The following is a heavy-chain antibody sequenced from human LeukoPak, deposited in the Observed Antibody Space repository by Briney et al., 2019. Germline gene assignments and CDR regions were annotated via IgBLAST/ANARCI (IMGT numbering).Heavy chain of an antibody. J-gene: IGHJ4*02. CDR3: ARRRSFRNSYYFDY. Sequence: GRSLRLSCAASGFTFSSYAMHWVRQAPGKGLEWVSSISSSSSYIYYADSVKGRFTISRDNAKNSLYLQMNSLRAEDTAVYYCARRRSFRNSYYFDYWGQGTLVTVSS. V-gene: IGHV3-21*01. CDR1: GFTFSSYA. CDR2: ISSSSSYI. D-gene: IGHD2/OR15-2a*01.